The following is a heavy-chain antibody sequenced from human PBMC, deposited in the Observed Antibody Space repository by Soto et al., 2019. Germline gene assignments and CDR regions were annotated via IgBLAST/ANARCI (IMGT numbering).Heavy chain of an antibody. CDR3: ARFALLMDYGDYVGPDDWFDP. CDR2: INPSGGST. Sequence: QVQLVQSGAEVKKPGASVKVSCKASGYTFTSYYMHWVRQAPGQGLEWMGIINPSGGSTSYAQKFQGRVTMTRDTSTSTVYMELSSLRSEDTAVYYCARFALLMDYGDYVGPDDWFDPWGQGTLVTVSS. V-gene: IGHV1-46*03. CDR1: GYTFTSYY. J-gene: IGHJ5*02. D-gene: IGHD4-17*01.